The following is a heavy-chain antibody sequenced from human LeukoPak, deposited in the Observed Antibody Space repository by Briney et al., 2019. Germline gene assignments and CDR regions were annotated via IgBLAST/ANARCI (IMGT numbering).Heavy chain of an antibody. CDR2: IRSRNEGETA. V-gene: IGHV3-15*01. Sequence: GSLRLSCAASGLSFSGAWMTWVRQCPGKGLEWVGLIRSRNEGETAAYAAPVRGRFIISRDDSRKTIYLQMNSLKTEDTAVYYCSTDINTIYDNVYWGQGTLVTVSS. D-gene: IGHD3-9*01. CDR3: STDINTIYDNVY. J-gene: IGHJ4*02. CDR1: GLSFSGAW.